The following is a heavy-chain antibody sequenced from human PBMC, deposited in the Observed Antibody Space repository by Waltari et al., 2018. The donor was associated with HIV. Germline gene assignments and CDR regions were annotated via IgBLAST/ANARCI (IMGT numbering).Heavy chain of an antibody. V-gene: IGHV4-61*02. CDR3: ARALCSSTSCYRNWFDP. Sequence: QVQLQESGPGLVKPSQTLSLTCTVSGGSISRGSYYWSWIRQPAGKGLEWIGRIYTSGSTNYNPSLKSRVTISVDTSKNQFSLKLSSVTAADTAVYYCARALCSSTSCYRNWFDPWGQGTLVTVSS. J-gene: IGHJ5*02. CDR1: GGSISRGSYY. D-gene: IGHD2-2*01. CDR2: IYTSGST.